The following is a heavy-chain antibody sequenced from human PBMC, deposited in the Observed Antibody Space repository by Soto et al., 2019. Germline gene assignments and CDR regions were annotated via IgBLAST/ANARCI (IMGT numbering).Heavy chain of an antibody. D-gene: IGHD5-12*01. CDR3: ARLRRIVATTVGYYFDY. Sequence: SSETLSLTCTVSGGSISSYYWSWIRQPPGKGLEWIGYIYYSGSTNYNPSLKSRVTISVDTSKNQFSLKLSSVTAADTAVYYCARLRRIVATTVGYYFDYWGQGTLVTVSS. CDR1: GGSISSYY. CDR2: IYYSGST. V-gene: IGHV4-59*08. J-gene: IGHJ4*02.